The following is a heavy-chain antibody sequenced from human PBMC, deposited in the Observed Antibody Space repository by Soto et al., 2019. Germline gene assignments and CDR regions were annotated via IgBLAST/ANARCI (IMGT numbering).Heavy chain of an antibody. CDR1: GGSFSGY. Sequence: QVQLQQWGAGLLKPSETLSLTCAVYGGSFSGYWTWIRQPPGKGLEWIGEIHHSGSTKYNPSLKSRVTISRDTSKNQFSLNLTSVTAADTATYYCARGGLRSSPIWGQGTLVTVSS. D-gene: IGHD2-2*01. CDR3: ARGGLRSSPI. CDR2: IHHSGST. V-gene: IGHV4-34*01. J-gene: IGHJ4*02.